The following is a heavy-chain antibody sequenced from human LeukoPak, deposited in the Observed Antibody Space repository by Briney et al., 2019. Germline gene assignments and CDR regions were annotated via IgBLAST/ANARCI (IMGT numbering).Heavy chain of an antibody. CDR1: GFTFSSYG. D-gene: IGHD1-1*01. CDR3: ARERAWNPETVPAIDY. Sequence: PGGSLRLSCAASGFTFSSYGMSWVRQAPGKGLEWVSAINGSGGTTYYADSVKGRFTISRDNSKNTLYLQMNSLRAEDTAVYYCARERAWNPETVPAIDYWGQGTLVTVSS. J-gene: IGHJ4*02. V-gene: IGHV3-23*01. CDR2: INGSGGTT.